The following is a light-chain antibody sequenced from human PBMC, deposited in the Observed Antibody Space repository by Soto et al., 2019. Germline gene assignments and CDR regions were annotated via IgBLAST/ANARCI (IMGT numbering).Light chain of an antibody. CDR3: QQYSSSSPIT. V-gene: IGKV3-15*01. CDR2: GAS. CDR1: QGISNS. J-gene: IGKJ5*01. Sequence: IGMTQSPATLSVSPGERATLSCRASQGISNSLAWYHQKPGQAPRLLIYGASTMATGSPARFSGSGSGTDFTLTISGLEPEDFAVYYCQQYSSSSPITFGQGTRLEIK.